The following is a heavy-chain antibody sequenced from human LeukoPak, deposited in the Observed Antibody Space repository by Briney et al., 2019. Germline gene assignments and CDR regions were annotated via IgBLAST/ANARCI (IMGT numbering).Heavy chain of an antibody. CDR2: VSRTGSTK. V-gene: IGHV3-23*01. Sequence: GGSLRLSCVASGFTFSSFALDWVRQAPGRGLEWISVVSRTGSTKYYADSVKGRFTVSRDNPKNTVYLQMNSLRVDGSAVYYCAKRKNSPGYSSLDQWGQGTLVTVSS. J-gene: IGHJ4*02. CDR1: GFTFSSFA. CDR3: AKRKNSPGYSSLDQ. D-gene: IGHD2-15*01.